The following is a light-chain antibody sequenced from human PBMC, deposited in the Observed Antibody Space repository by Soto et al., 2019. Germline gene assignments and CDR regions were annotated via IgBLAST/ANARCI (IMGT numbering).Light chain of an antibody. CDR2: LAS. J-gene: IGKJ4*01. CDR3: QQSFSNMVT. Sequence: IQVTQSPSSLSASVGDRVTITCRASQNINTYLNWYRQKSGKAPELLIFLASTLQTGVPSRFSGSGSGTNFSLTFSGLQPDDFATYYCQQSFSNMVTFGGGTKVQI. V-gene: IGKV1-39*01. CDR1: QNINTY.